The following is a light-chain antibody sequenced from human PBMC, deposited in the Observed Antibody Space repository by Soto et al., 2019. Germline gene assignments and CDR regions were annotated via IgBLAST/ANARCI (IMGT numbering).Light chain of an antibody. CDR2: DAS. V-gene: IGKV1-39*01. J-gene: IGKJ1*01. Sequence: DIQMTQSPSTLSASVGDRVTITCRASQTISNWLAWYQQKPGKAPKVLIYDASSLESGVPSRFSGSGSGTDFTLTISSLQPEDFATYFCQQSYSTPPWTFGQGTKVDIK. CDR3: QQSYSTPPWT. CDR1: QTISNW.